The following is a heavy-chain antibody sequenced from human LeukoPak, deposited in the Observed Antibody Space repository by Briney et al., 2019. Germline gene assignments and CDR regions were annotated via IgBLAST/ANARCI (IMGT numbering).Heavy chain of an antibody. Sequence: PSETLSLTCTVSGGSISSYYWSWIRQPAGKGLEWIGRIYTSGSTNYNPSLKSRVTMSVDTSKNQFSLKLSSVTAADTAVYYCARDDYSKARDAFDIWGQGTMVTVSS. CDR2: IYTSGST. CDR3: ARDDYSKARDAFDI. J-gene: IGHJ3*02. D-gene: IGHD4-11*01. CDR1: GGSISSYY. V-gene: IGHV4-4*07.